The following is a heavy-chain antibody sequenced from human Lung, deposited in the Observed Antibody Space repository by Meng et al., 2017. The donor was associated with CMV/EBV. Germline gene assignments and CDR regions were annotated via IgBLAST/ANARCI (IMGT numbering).Heavy chain of an antibody. D-gene: IGHD6-13*01. V-gene: IGHV4-34*01. J-gene: IGHJ4*02. CDR3: ARASARVAAAGRRDLRY. CDR1: GGSFSGYY. Sequence: QVQLQQWGAGLLKPSEXLSLTCAVCGGSFSGYYWSWIRQPPGKGLEWIGEINHSGSTNYNPSLKSRVTISVDTSKNQFSLKLSSVTAADTAVYYCARASARVAAAGRRDLRYWGQGTLVTVSS. CDR2: INHSGST.